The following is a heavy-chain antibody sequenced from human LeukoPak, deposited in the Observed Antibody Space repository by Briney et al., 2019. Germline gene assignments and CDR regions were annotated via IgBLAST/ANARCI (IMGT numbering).Heavy chain of an antibody. CDR2: INPNSGGT. V-gene: IGHV1-2*02. CDR1: GYTFTGYY. J-gene: IGHJ4*02. D-gene: IGHD6-19*01. Sequence: ASVKVSCKASGYTFTGYYMHWVRQAPGQGLEWMGWINPNSGGTNYAQKLQGRVTMTTDTSTSTAYMELRSLRSDDTAVYYCARDLEQWLRLDYWGQGTLVTVSS. CDR3: ARDLEQWLRLDY.